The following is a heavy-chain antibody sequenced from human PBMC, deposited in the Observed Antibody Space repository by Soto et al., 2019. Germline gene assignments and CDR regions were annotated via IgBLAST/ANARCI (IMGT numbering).Heavy chain of an antibody. CDR3: ARRFPWNYATYYYYGMDV. D-gene: IGHD1-7*01. V-gene: IGHV3-30-3*01. CDR2: ISYDGSNK. Sequence: PGGSLRLSCAASGFTFSSYAMHWVRQAPGKGLEWVAVISYDGSNKYYADSVKGRFTISRDNSKNTLYLQMNSLRAEDTAVYYCARRFPWNYATYYYYGMDVWGQGTTVTVSS. J-gene: IGHJ6*02. CDR1: GFTFSSYA.